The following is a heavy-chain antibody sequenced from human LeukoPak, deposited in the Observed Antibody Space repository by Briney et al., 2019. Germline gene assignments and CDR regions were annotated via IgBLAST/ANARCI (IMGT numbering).Heavy chain of an antibody. J-gene: IGHJ3*02. CDR2: ISGSGGII. V-gene: IGHV3-23*01. CDR3: AKSGVASTGYDAFDI. CDR1: GFTFSSSA. Sequence: GGSLRLSCAGSGFTFSSSAMNWVRQAPGKGLEWVSRISGSGGIIYYADSMKGRFTISRDNSKNTLYLQMNSLRAEDTAVYYCAKSGVASTGYDAFDIWGQGTMVTVSS. D-gene: IGHD6-19*01.